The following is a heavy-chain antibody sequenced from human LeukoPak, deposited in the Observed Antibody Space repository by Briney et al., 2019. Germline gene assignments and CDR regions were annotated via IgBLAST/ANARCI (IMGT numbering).Heavy chain of an antibody. CDR1: GGSFSGYY. CDR3: ARPRCSSTTCRFDS. CDR2: INHSGTI. V-gene: IGHV4-34*01. Sequence: SETLSLTCAVYGGSFSGYYWSWVRQSPGKGLEWIGEINHSGTINYNPSLKSRVTIAVDTSKNQFSLKMRSVTAADTAVYYCARPRCSSTTCRFDSWGQGTLVSVSS. D-gene: IGHD2-2*01. J-gene: IGHJ4*02.